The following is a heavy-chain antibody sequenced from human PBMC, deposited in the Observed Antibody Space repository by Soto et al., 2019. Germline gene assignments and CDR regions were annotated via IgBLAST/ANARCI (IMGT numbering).Heavy chain of an antibody. CDR2: ISVSGDRT. CDR1: GFPFTSYS. CDR3: AKDGDSISRNKPLDS. Sequence: AGSLILSCAASGFPFTSYSMCWVRQAPGKGLEWVSSISVSGDRTFYADSVKGRFTISRDNSRNTLHLQMNSLRAEDTAVYYCAKDGDSISRNKPLDSWGQGTLVTVSS. J-gene: IGHJ4*02. V-gene: IGHV3-23*01. D-gene: IGHD3-22*01.